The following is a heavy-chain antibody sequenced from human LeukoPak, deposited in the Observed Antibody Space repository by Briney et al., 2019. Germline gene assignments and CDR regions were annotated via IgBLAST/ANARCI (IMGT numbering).Heavy chain of an antibody. Sequence: GGSLRLSCAASGFTFSSYGMHWVRQAPGKGPEWVAVIWYDGSNKYYADSVKGRFTISRDNSKNTLYLQVNSLRAEDTAVYYCARDRTSSSPTPLYYYYGMDVWGQGTTVTVSS. D-gene: IGHD6-6*01. V-gene: IGHV3-33*01. CDR3: ARDRTSSSPTPLYYYYGMDV. CDR2: IWYDGSNK. CDR1: GFTFSSYG. J-gene: IGHJ6*02.